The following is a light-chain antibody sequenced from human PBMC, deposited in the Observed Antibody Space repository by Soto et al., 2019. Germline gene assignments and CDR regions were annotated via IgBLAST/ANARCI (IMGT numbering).Light chain of an antibody. J-gene: IGKJ2*01. CDR1: QSVSSS. CDR3: QQRSNWPPYT. CDR2: DAS. Sequence: EIVLTQSPATLSLSPGERATLSCRASQSVSSSLAWSQQKPGQAPRLLIYDASNRATGIPARFSGSGSGTDFTLTISSLEPEDFAVYYCQQRSNWPPYTLGQGTKLEIK. V-gene: IGKV3-11*01.